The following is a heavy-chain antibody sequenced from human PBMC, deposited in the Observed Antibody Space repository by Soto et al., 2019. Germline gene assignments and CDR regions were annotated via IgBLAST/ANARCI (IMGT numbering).Heavy chain of an antibody. V-gene: IGHV1-2*04. CDR2: INPNSGGT. Sequence: ASVKVSCKASGYTFTGYYMHWVRQAPGQGLEWMGWINPNSGGTNYAQKFQGWVTMTRDTSISTAYMELSSLRSDDTAVYYCARAITPIDYWGQGTLVTVSS. CDR3: ARAITPIDY. J-gene: IGHJ4*02. CDR1: GYTFTGYY. D-gene: IGHD3-10*01.